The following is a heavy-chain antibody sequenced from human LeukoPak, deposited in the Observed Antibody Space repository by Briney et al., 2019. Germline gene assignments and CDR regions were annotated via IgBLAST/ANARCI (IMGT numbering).Heavy chain of an antibody. D-gene: IGHD2-2*01. V-gene: IGHV1-18*04. CDR1: GYTFTSYG. Sequence: ASVKVSCKASGYTFTSYGISWVRQAPGQGLEWRGWSSAYDGNTNYAQKLQGRVTMTTDTSTSTAYMELRSLRSDDTAVYYCARDTEDIVVVPAAVNWFDPWGQGTLVTVSS. CDR3: ARDTEDIVVVPAAVNWFDP. CDR2: SSAYDGNT. J-gene: IGHJ5*02.